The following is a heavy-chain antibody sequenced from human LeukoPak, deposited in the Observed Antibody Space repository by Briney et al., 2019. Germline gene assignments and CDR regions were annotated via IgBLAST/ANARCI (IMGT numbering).Heavy chain of an antibody. J-gene: IGHJ4*02. CDR1: GFTFSGYS. CDR3: ARDRTLGEFDF. CDR2: ITSSRSTI. D-gene: IGHD3-16*01. Sequence: GGSLRLSCAASGFTFSGYSMNWVRQAPGRGLEWVSYITSSRSTIYYADSVKGRFTISRDNAKNSLYLQMNSLRAEDTAVYYCARDRTLGEFDFWGRGTLVTVSS. V-gene: IGHV3-48*01.